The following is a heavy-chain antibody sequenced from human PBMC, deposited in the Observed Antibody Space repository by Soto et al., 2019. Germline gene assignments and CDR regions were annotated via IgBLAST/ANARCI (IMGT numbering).Heavy chain of an antibody. CDR1: GFTFRNYT. V-gene: IGHV3-48*02. J-gene: IGHJ3*02. CDR3: VGESQPYYEANGYYVMAAFEI. D-gene: IGHD3-22*01. Sequence: GGSLRLSCAPAGFTFRNYTMHWVRQAPGKGLEWVSLCGSSGVTIYYAAAVNGRFSVSRDNAKNSLYLQMNSLRDEDTAVYYCVGESQPYYEANGYYVMAAFEIWGQGTMVTVSS. CDR2: CGSSGVTI.